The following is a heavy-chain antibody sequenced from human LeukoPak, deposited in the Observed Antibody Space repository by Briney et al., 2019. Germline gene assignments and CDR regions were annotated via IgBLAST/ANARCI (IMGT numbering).Heavy chain of an antibody. CDR3: ARQPKPTTHFDY. CDR2: ISDSGGT. Sequence: PSETLSLTCTVSGGTISIYYWTWIRQPPAKGLERIGYISDSGGTNYHPSLNSRVTISVDMSKKQFSLKLSSVTAADTAVYFCARQPKPTTHFDYWGQGTLVTVSS. J-gene: IGHJ4*02. V-gene: IGHV4-59*08. CDR1: GGTISIYY. D-gene: IGHD4-17*01.